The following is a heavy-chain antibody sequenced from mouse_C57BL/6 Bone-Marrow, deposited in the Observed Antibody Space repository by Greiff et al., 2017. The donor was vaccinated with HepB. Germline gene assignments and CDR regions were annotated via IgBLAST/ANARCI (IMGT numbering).Heavy chain of an antibody. J-gene: IGHJ2*01. CDR2: ISTGGTYT. CDR1: GFTFSTSG. D-gene: IGHD2-14*01. Sequence: EVKVVESGGDLVKPGGSLKLSCAASGFTFSTSGMSWVRQTPDRRLEWVATISTGGTYTYYADRVKGRFTISRDTAKSTLFLQMSSLKSEDTAIYYCARDRFDYYFDYWGQGTTLTVSS. V-gene: IGHV5-6*01. CDR3: ARDRFDYYFDY.